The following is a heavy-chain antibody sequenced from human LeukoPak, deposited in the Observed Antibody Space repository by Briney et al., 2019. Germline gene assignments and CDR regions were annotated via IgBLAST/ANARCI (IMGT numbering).Heavy chain of an antibody. D-gene: IGHD3-10*01. J-gene: IGHJ6*02. CDR2: IYSGGST. CDR3: ASGLGHRIPVIRGKFYGMDV. CDR1: GFTVSSNH. V-gene: IGHV3-66*01. Sequence: GESLRLSCAASGFTVSSNHMSWVRQAPGKGLEWVSVIYSGGSTYYADSVKGRFTISRDNSKNTLYLQMNSLRAEDTAVYYCASGLGHRIPVIRGKFYGMDVWGQGTTVTVSS.